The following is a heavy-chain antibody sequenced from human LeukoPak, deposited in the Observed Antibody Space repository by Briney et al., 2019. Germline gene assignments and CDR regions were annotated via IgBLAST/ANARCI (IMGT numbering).Heavy chain of an antibody. CDR1: GFTFSSFW. V-gene: IGHV3-7*01. CDR3: ARISSISYYFDY. Sequence: GGSLRLSCAASGFTFSSFWMTWVCQAPGKGLEWVANIKLDGSEKYYVDSVKGRFTVSRDNAKNSLYLQMNSLRAEDTAVYYRARISSISYYFDYWGLGTLVTVSS. CDR2: IKLDGSEK. J-gene: IGHJ4*02.